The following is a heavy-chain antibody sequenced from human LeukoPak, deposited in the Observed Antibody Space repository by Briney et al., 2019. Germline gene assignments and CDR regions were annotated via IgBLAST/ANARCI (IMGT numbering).Heavy chain of an antibody. CDR2: ISSSSSYI. Sequence: GGSLRLSCAPSGFTFSSYSMNWVRQAPGKGLEWVSSISSSSSYINYADSVKGRFTISRDNAKNSLYLQMNSLRAEDTAVYYCARGGTVDYWGQGTLVTVSS. D-gene: IGHD1/OR15-1a*01. V-gene: IGHV3-21*01. J-gene: IGHJ4*02. CDR3: ARGGTVDY. CDR1: GFTFSSYS.